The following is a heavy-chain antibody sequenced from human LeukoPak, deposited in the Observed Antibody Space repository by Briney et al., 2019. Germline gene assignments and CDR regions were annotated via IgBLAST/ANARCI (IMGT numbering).Heavy chain of an antibody. CDR1: GGTCNTYA. V-gene: IGHV1-69*04. CDR2: IIPVLGIL. D-gene: IGHD1-26*01. J-gene: IGHJ5*02. CDR3: AKGERSGQFDP. Sequence: GASVKVSCKASGGTCNTYAISWVRQAPGQGLEWMGRIIPVLGILNYAQKFQGRVTMTRDTSISTAYMELNRLGSDDTAVYYCAKGERSGQFDPWGQGTLVTVSS.